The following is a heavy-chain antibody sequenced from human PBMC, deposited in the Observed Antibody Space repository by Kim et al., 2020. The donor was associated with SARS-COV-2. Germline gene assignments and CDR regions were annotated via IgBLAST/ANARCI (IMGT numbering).Heavy chain of an antibody. CDR3: ARIPPPEPIYGSGSYALIPIYYYYGMDV. CDR2: MNPNSGNT. V-gene: IGHV1-8*01. D-gene: IGHD3-10*01. CDR1: GYTFTSYD. Sequence: ASVKVSCKASGYTFTSYDINWVRQATGQGLEWMGWMNPNSGNTGYAQKFQGRVTMTRNTSISTAYMELSSLRSEDTAVYYCARIPPPEPIYGSGSYALIPIYYYYGMDVWGQGTTVTVSS. J-gene: IGHJ6*02.